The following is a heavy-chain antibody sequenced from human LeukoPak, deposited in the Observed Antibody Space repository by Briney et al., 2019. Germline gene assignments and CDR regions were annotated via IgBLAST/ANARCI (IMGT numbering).Heavy chain of an antibody. CDR1: GFTFSNYG. V-gene: IGHV3-30*02. Sequence: GGSLRLSCGASGFTFSNYGMLWVRQAPGKGLDWVAFIRYDGNNKLYADSVKGRFTISRDNSKNTLYLHINSLRAEDTAVYYCARDGVEFYNWFDPWGQGTLVTVSS. J-gene: IGHJ5*02. D-gene: IGHD2-21*01. CDR3: ARDGVEFYNWFDP. CDR2: IRYDGNNK.